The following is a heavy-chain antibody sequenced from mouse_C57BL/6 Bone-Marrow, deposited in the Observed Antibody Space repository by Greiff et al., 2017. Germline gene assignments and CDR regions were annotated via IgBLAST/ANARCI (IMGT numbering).Heavy chain of an antibody. D-gene: IGHD2-1*01. CDR1: GYTFTDYY. CDR2: INPYNGGT. V-gene: IGHV1-19*01. J-gene: IGHJ4*01. Sequence: EVQLQQSGPVLVKPGASVKMSCKASGYTFTDYYMNWVKQSHGKSLEWIGVINPYNGGTSYNQKFKGKATLTVDKSSSTAYMELNSLTSEDSAVYYCASDYGNYFYYAMDYWGQGTSVTVSS. CDR3: ASDYGNYFYYAMDY.